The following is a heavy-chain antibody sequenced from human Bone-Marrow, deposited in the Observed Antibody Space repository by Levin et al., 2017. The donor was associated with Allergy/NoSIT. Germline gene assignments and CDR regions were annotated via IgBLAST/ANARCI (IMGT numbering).Heavy chain of an antibody. CDR1: GGSISSHGYY. CDR2: TYYSGST. J-gene: IGHJ3*02. Sequence: SETLSLTCNVSGGSISSHGYYWSWIRQHPGEGLEWIGYTYYSGSTHYNPSLKSRATISVDTSKNQFSLELTSVTAADTAVYYCATPGSFDYQDAFDIWGRGTMVTVSS. D-gene: IGHD5-12*01. CDR3: ATPGSFDYQDAFDI. V-gene: IGHV4-31*03.